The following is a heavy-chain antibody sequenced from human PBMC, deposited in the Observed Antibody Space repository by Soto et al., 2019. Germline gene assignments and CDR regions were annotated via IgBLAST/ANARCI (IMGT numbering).Heavy chain of an antibody. Sequence: EVSLRLSFAASGFTFSSYALSWVRQAPGKGLEWVSAISGSGGSTYYADSVKGRFTISRDNSKNTLYLQMNSLRAEDTAVYYWAYSSTPFDYWGQGTLVTVSS. J-gene: IGHJ4*02. CDR1: GFTFSSYA. V-gene: IGHV3-23*01. D-gene: IGHD6-13*01. CDR2: ISGSGGST. CDR3: AYSSTPFDY.